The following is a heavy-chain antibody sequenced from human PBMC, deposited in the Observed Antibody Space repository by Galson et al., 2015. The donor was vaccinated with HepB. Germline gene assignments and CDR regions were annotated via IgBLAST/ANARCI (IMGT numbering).Heavy chain of an antibody. D-gene: IGHD6-19*01. CDR2: INSDGSST. Sequence: SLRLSCAASGFTFSSYWMHWVRQAPGKGLVWVSRINSDGSSTSYADSVKGRFTISRDNAKNTLYLQMNSLRAEDTAVYYCARCGLVDYYYYGMDVWGQGTTVTVSS. CDR3: ARCGLVDYYYYGMDV. J-gene: IGHJ6*02. V-gene: IGHV3-74*01. CDR1: GFTFSSYW.